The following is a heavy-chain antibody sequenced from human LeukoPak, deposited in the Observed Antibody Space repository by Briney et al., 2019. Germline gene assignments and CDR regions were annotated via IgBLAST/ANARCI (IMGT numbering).Heavy chain of an antibody. D-gene: IGHD4-17*01. J-gene: IGHJ3*02. CDR2: IYYSGST. Sequence: SETLSLTCTVSGGSISSYYWSWIRQPPGKGLEWLGYIYYSGSTNYNPSLKSRVTISADTSKNQFSLKLSSVTAADTAVYYCARAPDYGDQPTPDAFDIWGRGTMVTVSS. CDR3: ARAPDYGDQPTPDAFDI. CDR1: GGSISSYY. V-gene: IGHV4-59*01.